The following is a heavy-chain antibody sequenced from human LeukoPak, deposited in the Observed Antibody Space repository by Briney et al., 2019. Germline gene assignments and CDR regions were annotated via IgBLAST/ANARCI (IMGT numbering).Heavy chain of an antibody. CDR2: IKQDGSEK. J-gene: IGHJ4*02. V-gene: IGHV3-7*01. D-gene: IGHD6-6*01. CDR1: GFTFSSYW. CDR3: ARGAARFDY. Sequence: PGGSLRLSCAASGFTFSSYWMSWVRQAPGKGLEWVANIKQDGSEKYVDSVKGRFTISRDNAKNSLYLQMNSLRAEDTAVYYCARGAARFDYWGQGTLVTVSS.